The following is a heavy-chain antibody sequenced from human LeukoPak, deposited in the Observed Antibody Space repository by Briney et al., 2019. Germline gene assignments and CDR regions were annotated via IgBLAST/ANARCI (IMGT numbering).Heavy chain of an antibody. Sequence: PGGSLRLSCAASGFNFNDAAMTWVRQAPGKGLEWVSLIASSGRNTYYTDSVKGRFTISRDNAQNTLYLQMNSLRAEDTAVYYCARRGTSTMTPGYWGQGTLVTVSS. CDR1: GFNFNDAA. CDR3: ARRGTSTMTPGY. J-gene: IGHJ4*02. CDR2: IASSGRNT. D-gene: IGHD1-1*01. V-gene: IGHV3-23*01.